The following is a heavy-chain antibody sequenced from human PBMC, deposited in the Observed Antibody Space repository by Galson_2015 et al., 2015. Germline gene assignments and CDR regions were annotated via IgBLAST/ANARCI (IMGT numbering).Heavy chain of an antibody. CDR1: GFSFDDYT. CDR3: AKDTSGGVVPASIGSFDF. CDR2: VTWDGGTT. Sequence: SLRLSCAASGFSFDDYTMHWVRQAPGKGLEWVSLVTWDGGTTYYADSVKGRFTISRDNSKNSLYLQMYSLRTEDTALYYCAKDTSGGVVPASIGSFDFWGQGTLVTVSS. J-gene: IGHJ4*02. V-gene: IGHV3-43*01. D-gene: IGHD2-2*01.